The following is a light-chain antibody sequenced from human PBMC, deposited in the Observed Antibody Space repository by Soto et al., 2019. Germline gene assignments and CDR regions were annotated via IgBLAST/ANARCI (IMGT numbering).Light chain of an antibody. CDR2: RNN. CDR1: SSNIGDNN. V-gene: IGLV1-47*01. CDR3: AAWDDSLSGGV. J-gene: IGLJ3*02. Sequence: QSVLTQPPSASGTPGQRVTISCSGSSSNIGDNNVYWYQQLPGSAPKLLIYRNNQRPSGVPDRFSGSKSGTSASLAISGLRSEDEADYYCAAWDDSLSGGVFGGGTKLTVL.